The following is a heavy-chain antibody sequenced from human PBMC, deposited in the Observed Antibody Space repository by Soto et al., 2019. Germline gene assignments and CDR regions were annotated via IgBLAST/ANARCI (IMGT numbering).Heavy chain of an antibody. J-gene: IGHJ2*01. CDR2: ISGGGDRT. V-gene: IGHV3-23*01. D-gene: IGHD2-2*01. CDR3: ARKVLGSTSRPDWWYFDL. CDR1: GLTFINYA. Sequence: EVQLLESGGGLVQPGGSLRLSCVGSGLTFINYAMNWVRQTPGKGLEWVSTISGGGDRTFDADTVKGRFTISRDNSKNTVNLQMNSLRADDTAVYYCARKVLGSTSRPDWWYFDLWGRCTLVTVSS.